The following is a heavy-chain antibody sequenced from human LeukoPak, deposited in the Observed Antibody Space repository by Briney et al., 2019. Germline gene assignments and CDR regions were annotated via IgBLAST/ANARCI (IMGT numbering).Heavy chain of an antibody. V-gene: IGHV3-7*01. CDR3: ARESIAAASDY. Sequence: GGSLRLSCAASGFTFSSYWMSWVRQAPGKGLEWVANIKQDGSEKYYVDSVKGRFTISRDNAKNSLYLQMHSLRAEDTAVYYCARESIAAASDYWGQGTLVTVSS. CDR2: IKQDGSEK. D-gene: IGHD6-13*01. J-gene: IGHJ4*02. CDR1: GFTFSSYW.